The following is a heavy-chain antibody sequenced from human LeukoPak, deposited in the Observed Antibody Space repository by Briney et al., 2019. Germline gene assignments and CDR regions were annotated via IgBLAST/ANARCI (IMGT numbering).Heavy chain of an antibody. CDR1: GFTFTSYW. D-gene: IGHD3-10*01. Sequence: GGSLRLSCAASGFTFTSYWMSWVRQAPGKGLEWVANIKQDGSEKYYVDSVKGRFTISRDNAKNTLYLQMNSLRAEDTAVYYCARDFVPGSPDYFDFWGQGTLVTVSS. CDR3: ARDFVPGSPDYFDF. CDR2: IKQDGSEK. V-gene: IGHV3-7*01. J-gene: IGHJ4*02.